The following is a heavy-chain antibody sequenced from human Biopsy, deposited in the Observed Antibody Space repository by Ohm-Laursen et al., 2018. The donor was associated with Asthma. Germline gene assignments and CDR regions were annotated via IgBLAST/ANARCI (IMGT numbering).Heavy chain of an antibody. CDR3: ARGSSSRLSQWELLVSGGKRAHSYYGMDV. CDR1: CGSFSSNY. J-gene: IGHJ6*02. D-gene: IGHD1-26*01. V-gene: IGHV4-34*01. CDR2: TQHRGYT. Sequence: GTLSLTCAVYCGSFSSNYWSWIRPTPGKGLEWLWGTQHRGYTTYHPSLYSRLTLSVDTSKNQFSLRLTSVTAADTAVYYCARGSSSRLSQWELLVSGGKRAHSYYGMDVWGQGTTVTVSS.